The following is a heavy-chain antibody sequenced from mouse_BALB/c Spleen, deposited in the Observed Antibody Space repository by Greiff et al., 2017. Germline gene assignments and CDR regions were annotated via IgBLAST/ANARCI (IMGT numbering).Heavy chain of an antibody. CDR1: GFTFSDFY. CDR3: ARDADYDAWFAY. J-gene: IGHJ3*01. CDR2: SRNKANDYTT. Sequence: DVHLVESGGGLVQPGGSLRLSCATSGFTFSDFYMEWVRQPPGKRLEWIAASRNKANDYTTEYSASVKGRFIVARDTSQSILYLQMNALRAEDTAIYYCARDADYDAWFAYWGQGTLVTVSA. D-gene: IGHD2-4*01. V-gene: IGHV7-1*02.